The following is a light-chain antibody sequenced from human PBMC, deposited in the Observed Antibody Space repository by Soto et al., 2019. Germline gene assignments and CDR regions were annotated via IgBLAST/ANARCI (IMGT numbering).Light chain of an antibody. CDR3: QQCDSSPLST. Sequence: EIVLTQSPGTLSLSPGQRATLSCRASQRLSASDIAWYQQKPGQAPKFLIYGVSSRATGIPDRFSGSGSGTDLTSIISRLEPEDFAVYHCQQCDSSPLSTLGQVTGLEI. J-gene: IGKJ5*01. CDR1: QRLSASD. V-gene: IGKV3-20*01. CDR2: GVS.